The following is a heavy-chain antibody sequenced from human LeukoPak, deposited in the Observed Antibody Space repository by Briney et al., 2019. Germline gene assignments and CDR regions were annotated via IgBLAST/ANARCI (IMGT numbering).Heavy chain of an antibody. CDR2: SKSDVST. J-gene: IGHJ1*01. CDR1: GFTFSSYW. D-gene: IGHD3-22*01. CDR3: ARAPSEIGGYYPEYFRH. Sequence: SAGTLRLSCAASGFTFSSYWLLWVRQAPRTGLVWVSRSKSDVSTRYADSVKGRFTVSRDNAKNTVSLQMNSLRAEDTGVYYCARAPSEIGGYYPEYFRHWGQGTLVIVSS. V-gene: IGHV3-74*01.